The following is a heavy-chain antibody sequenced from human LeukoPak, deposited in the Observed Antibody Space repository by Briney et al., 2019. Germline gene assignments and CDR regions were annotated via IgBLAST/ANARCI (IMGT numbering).Heavy chain of an antibody. Sequence: PGGSLRLSCAASGFTFSSYGMHWVRQAPGKGLEWVAFIRYDGSNKYYADSVKGRFTISRDNSKNTLYLQMNSLRAEDTAVYYCAKDLLGAGFGDYFDYWGQGTLVTVSS. V-gene: IGHV3-30*02. CDR2: IRYDGSNK. D-gene: IGHD3-10*01. J-gene: IGHJ4*02. CDR3: AKDLLGAGFGDYFDY. CDR1: GFTFSSYG.